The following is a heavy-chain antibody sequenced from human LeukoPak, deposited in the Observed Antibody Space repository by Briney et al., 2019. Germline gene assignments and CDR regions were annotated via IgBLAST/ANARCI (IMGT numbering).Heavy chain of an antibody. V-gene: IGHV3-30-3*01. J-gene: IGHJ4*02. D-gene: IGHD3-10*01. CDR2: ISYDGSNK. CDR1: GFTFSSYA. CDR3: ATAMVRGIYFDY. Sequence: PGGSLRLSCAASGFTFSSYAMHWVRQAPGKGLEWVAVISYDGSNKYYADSVKGRFTISRDNSKNTLYLQMNSLRAEDTAVYYCATAMVRGIYFDYWGQGTLVTVSS.